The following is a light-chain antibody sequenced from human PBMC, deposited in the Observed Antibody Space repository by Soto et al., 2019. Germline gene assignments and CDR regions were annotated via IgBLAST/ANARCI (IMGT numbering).Light chain of an antibody. V-gene: IGKV1-39*01. CDR3: QQTSSTPQT. CDR2: GAS. CDR1: QSISSY. J-gene: IGKJ4*01. Sequence: DIQMTQSPSSLSASVGDRVTITCRASQSISSYLHWYQQKPGKAPKLLIYGASSLQSGVPSRFSGSGSGTDFTLTISSLQPEDFATYYCQQTSSTPQTFGGGTKVDIK.